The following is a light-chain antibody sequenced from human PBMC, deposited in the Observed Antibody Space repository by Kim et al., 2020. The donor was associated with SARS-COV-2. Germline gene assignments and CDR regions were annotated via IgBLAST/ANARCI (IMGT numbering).Light chain of an antibody. J-gene: IGKJ1*01. CDR1: QTISGNY. CDR3: QQYGGSPWT. CDR2: GAS. Sequence: SPGESATPSCTASQTISGNYLAWYQQTPGQAPRVLIHGASSRATGIPDRFSGSGSGTDFTLTISRLEPEDFAVYYCQQYGGSPWTFGHGTKVDIK. V-gene: IGKV3-20*01.